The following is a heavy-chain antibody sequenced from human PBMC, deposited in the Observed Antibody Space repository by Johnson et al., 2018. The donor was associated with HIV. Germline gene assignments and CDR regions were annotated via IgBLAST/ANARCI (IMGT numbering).Heavy chain of an antibody. J-gene: IGHJ3*02. Sequence: VQLVESGGGLIQPGGSLRLSCAASGFTVSSNYMNWVRQAPGKGLEWVSVLYSGGNTYYADSVKGRFTISRDNAKNTLYLQMNRLRAEDTAVYYCALSGGAAAYDAFDIWGQGTMVTVSS. CDR3: ALSGGAAAYDAFDI. CDR1: GFTVSSNY. D-gene: IGHD6-13*01. CDR2: LYSGGNT. V-gene: IGHV3-53*01.